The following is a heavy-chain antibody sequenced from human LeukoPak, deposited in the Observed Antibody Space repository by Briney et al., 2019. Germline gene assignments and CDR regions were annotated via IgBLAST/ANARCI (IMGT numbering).Heavy chain of an antibody. CDR1: SVSISSYH. CDR3: ARSTRPYYYDSSGYHPFQH. Sequence: SETLSLTCTVSSVSISSYHWSWMRQPPGKGLEGIGYIYYSGSTNYNPSLKSRVTISVDTSKNQFSLKLSSVTAADTAVYYCARSTRPYYYDSSGYHPFQHWGQGTLVTVSS. J-gene: IGHJ1*01. D-gene: IGHD3-22*01. V-gene: IGHV4-59*08. CDR2: IYYSGST.